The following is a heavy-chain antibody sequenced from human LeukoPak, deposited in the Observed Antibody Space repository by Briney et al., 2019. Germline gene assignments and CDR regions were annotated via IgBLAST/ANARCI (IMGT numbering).Heavy chain of an antibody. Sequence: GGSLRLSCAASGFTFSSYAMSWVRQAPGKGLEWVSSISSSSSYIYYADSVKGRFTISRDNAKNSLYLQMNSLRAEDTAVYYCAREDPLYDSSGYRSNWFDPWGQGTLVTVSS. CDR1: GFTFSSYA. J-gene: IGHJ5*02. V-gene: IGHV3-21*01. CDR2: ISSSSSYI. D-gene: IGHD3-22*01. CDR3: AREDPLYDSSGYRSNWFDP.